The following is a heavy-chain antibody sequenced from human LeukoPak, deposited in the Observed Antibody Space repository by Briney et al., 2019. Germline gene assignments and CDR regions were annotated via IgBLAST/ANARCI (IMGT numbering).Heavy chain of an antibody. Sequence: SETLSLTCTVSGGSISSYYWSWIRQPPGKGLEWIGYIYYSGSTNYNPSLKSRVTISVDTSKNQFSLKLSSVTAADTAVHYCARDTRSGYSDYWGQGTLVTVSS. CDR3: ARDTRSGYSDY. D-gene: IGHD3-3*01. J-gene: IGHJ4*02. CDR1: GGSISSYY. V-gene: IGHV4-59*01. CDR2: IYYSGST.